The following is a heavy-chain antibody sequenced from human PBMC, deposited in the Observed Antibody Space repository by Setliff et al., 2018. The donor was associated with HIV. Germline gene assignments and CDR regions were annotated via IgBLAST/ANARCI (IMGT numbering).Heavy chain of an antibody. Sequence: SETLSLTCAVSGYSISIGYYWGWIRQAPGKGLEWIGNIYHSGITYNNPPLKSRVTLSVDTSKHQFSLKLSFVTAADTAVYYCARVQMAYAAFDVWGQGTMVTVSS. CDR2: IYHSGIT. CDR1: GYSISIGYY. V-gene: IGHV4-38-2*01. CDR3: ARVQMAYAAFDV. J-gene: IGHJ3*01. D-gene: IGHD4-17*01.